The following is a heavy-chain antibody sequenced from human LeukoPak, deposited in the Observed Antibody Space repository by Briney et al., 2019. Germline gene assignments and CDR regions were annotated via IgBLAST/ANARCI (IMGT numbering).Heavy chain of an antibody. Sequence: GGSLRLSCAASGFTFRSYWMSWVRQAPGKGLEWVANIKQDGSEKYYVDSVKGRFTISRDNAKNSLYLQMNSLRAEDTAVYYCARDDVDTAMVTGYYYYMDVWGKGTTVTVSS. CDR3: ARDDVDTAMVTGYYYYMDV. V-gene: IGHV3-7*01. J-gene: IGHJ6*03. CDR1: GFTFRSYW. CDR2: IKQDGSEK. D-gene: IGHD5-18*01.